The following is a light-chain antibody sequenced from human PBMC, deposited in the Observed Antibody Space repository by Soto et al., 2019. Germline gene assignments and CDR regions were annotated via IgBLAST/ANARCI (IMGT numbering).Light chain of an antibody. J-gene: IGLJ1*01. CDR3: QPYDIGLTGFYV. V-gene: IGLV1-40*01. CDR2: NSN. CDR1: NSNIRAGYD. Sequence: QFLLTQTPSVRGAPGQSFTISCTGSNSNIRAGYDVHCYQQIPGKAPKLLVYNSNSRPSGIPDRFSGSKSGASASLAITGLQAEDEADYYCQPYDIGLTGFYVSGTGTKVTVL.